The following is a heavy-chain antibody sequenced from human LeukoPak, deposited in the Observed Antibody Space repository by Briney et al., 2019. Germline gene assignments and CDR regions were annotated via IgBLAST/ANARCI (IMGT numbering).Heavy chain of an antibody. Sequence: ASVKVSCKASGYTFTSYGISWVRQAPGQGLEWMGWISGYNGYTHYAHNLQGGVTMTTDTSTSTAYMELRSLRSDDTAVYYCARDEARYSSGYYPNWFDPWGQGTLVTVSS. CDR3: ARDEARYSSGYYPNWFDP. CDR1: GYTFTSYG. CDR2: ISGYNGYT. V-gene: IGHV1-18*01. J-gene: IGHJ5*02. D-gene: IGHD3-22*01.